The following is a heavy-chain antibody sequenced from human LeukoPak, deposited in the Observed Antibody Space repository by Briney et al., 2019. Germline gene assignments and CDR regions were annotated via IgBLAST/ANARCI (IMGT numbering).Heavy chain of an antibody. J-gene: IGHJ4*02. V-gene: IGHV4-34*01. CDR1: GGSFTDYF. D-gene: IGHD3-22*01. CDR2: INDYTGDT. Sequence: SETLSLTCTVFGGSFTDYFWTWIRHSPEKGLEWIGEINDYTGDTNYNPSLNSRVSISLEKSKNQFSLELRSVTAADTAVYYCARGIHTYYYDSSGYYYVYFDYWGQGTLVTVSS. CDR3: ARGIHTYYYDSSGYYYVYFDY.